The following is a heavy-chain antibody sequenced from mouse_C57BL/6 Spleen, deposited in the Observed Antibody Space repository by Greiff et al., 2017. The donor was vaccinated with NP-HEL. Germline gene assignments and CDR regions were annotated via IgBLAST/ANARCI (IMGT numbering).Heavy chain of an antibody. D-gene: IGHD1-1*01. J-gene: IGHJ3*01. CDR1: GFSLSTSGMG. V-gene: IGHV8-12*01. Sequence: QVTLKESGPGILQSSQTLSLTCSFSGFSLSTSGMGVSWIRQPSGKGLEWLAHIYWDDDKRYNPSLMSRLTISKGTSRNQLFLKITSVDTADTATSYCALYGSSFPWFAYWGQGTLVTVSA. CDR3: ALYGSSFPWFAY. CDR2: IYWDDDK.